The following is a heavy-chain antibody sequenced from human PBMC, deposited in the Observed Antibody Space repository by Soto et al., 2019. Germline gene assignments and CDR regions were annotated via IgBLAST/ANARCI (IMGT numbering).Heavy chain of an antibody. CDR1: GDSIGSTDSY. V-gene: IGHV4-30-4*08. Sequence: QVQLQESGPGLVEPSQTLSLTCTVSGDSIGSTDSYWSWIRRPPGKGLEWIGYIYYTGGTFYNPSLKSRLTLSLDTSNNQFSLTLTSVTAADTGMYYCARGGSGWAEYFQHWGQGTLVAVSS. D-gene: IGHD6-25*01. CDR2: IYYTGGT. J-gene: IGHJ1*01. CDR3: ARGGSGWAEYFQH.